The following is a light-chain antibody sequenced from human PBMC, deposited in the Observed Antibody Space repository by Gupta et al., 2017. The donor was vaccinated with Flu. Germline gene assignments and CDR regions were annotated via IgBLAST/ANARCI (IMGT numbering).Light chain of an antibody. CDR1: QSVLYSSNNKNY. V-gene: IGKV4-1*01. Sequence: DIVMTQSPDSLAVSLGERATINCKSSQSVLYSSNNKNYLAWYQQKPGQPPKLLIYWASTRESGVPDRFSGRGSGTDFTLTISSLQAEDVAVYYCQQSYSTPNSFGPGTXVEIK. CDR2: WAS. CDR3: QQSYSTPNS. J-gene: IGKJ2*03.